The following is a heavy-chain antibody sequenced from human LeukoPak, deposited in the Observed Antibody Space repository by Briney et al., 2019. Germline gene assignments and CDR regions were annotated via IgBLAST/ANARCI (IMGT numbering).Heavy chain of an antibody. CDR2: IIGSSGDT. V-gene: IGHV3-23*01. Sequence: GGSLRLYCAASGFSLTNFAMSWLRQAPGKGLEWVSLIIGSSGDTFYADSVKGRFTISRDNSKNRLYLQMNSPRAEDTALYYCAKGAYDYIEMGYFDYWGQGTLVTVSS. J-gene: IGHJ4*02. D-gene: IGHD5-12*01. CDR3: AKGAYDYIEMGYFDY. CDR1: GFSLTNFA.